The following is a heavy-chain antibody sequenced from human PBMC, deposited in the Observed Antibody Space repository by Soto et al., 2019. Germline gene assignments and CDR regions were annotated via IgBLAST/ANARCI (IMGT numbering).Heavy chain of an antibody. J-gene: IGHJ4*02. CDR1: GFSLRDYG. D-gene: IGHD1-26*01. CDR3: ARDPTGGYFHYDY. V-gene: IGHV3-30*17. Sequence: PGGSLRLSCAASGFSLRDYGMHWVRQAPGKGLEYVAALSDDGSEKYYADSVKGRFTISRDNSKNTVYLQLDSPTTGDTAVYYCARDPTGGYFHYDYWGQGALVTVSS. CDR2: LSDDGSEK.